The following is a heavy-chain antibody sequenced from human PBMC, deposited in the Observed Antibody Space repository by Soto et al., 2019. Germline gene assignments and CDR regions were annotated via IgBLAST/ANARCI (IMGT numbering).Heavy chain of an antibody. CDR3: ARGGGIVVVTAPYDH. D-gene: IGHD2-21*02. CDR2: INPSGGYT. Sequence: QVQLVQSGAEVKKPGASVKVSCKASGYTFTSYYMNWVRQAPGQGLEWLGIINPSGGYTTFAQRFLGRFTMPSDTSTSTVLMELGSLTSEDTAVYYCARGGGIVVVTAPYDHWGPGTLVTVSS. CDR1: GYTFTSYY. V-gene: IGHV1-46*03. J-gene: IGHJ4*02.